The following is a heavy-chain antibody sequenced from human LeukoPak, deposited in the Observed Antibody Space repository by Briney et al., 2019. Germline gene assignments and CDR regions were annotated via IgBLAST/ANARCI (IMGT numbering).Heavy chain of an antibody. CDR1: GFTFSDCW. D-gene: IGHD3-16*01. Sequence: PGGSLRLSCEASGFTFSDCWMSWIRQTPGKGLEWVANIKDDGSEIYYVDSVKGRFTISRDNAKNSLYLQMNSLRADDTAVYYCVRRGNRWGDYWGQGTLVTVSS. J-gene: IGHJ4*02. CDR3: VRRGNRWGDY. CDR2: IKDDGSEI. V-gene: IGHV3-7*01.